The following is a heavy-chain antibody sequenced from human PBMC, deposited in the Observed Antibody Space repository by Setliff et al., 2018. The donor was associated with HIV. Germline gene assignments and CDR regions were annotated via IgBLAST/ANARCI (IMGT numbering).Heavy chain of an antibody. Sequence: ASVKVSCKASGYTLTNYGISWVRQAPGQGLEWMGWISADNGDTNYPQKLQGIVTMTTDTSTSTAYMELRSLRSDDTAVYYCARVIDYGVLYLSYYMDVWGKGTTVTVSS. CDR3: ARVIDYGVLYLSYYMDV. CDR1: GYTLTNYG. D-gene: IGHD4-17*01. V-gene: IGHV1-18*01. J-gene: IGHJ6*03. CDR2: ISADNGDT.